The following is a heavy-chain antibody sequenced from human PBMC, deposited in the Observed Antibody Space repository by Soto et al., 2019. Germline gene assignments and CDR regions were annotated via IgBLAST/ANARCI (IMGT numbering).Heavy chain of an antibody. CDR3: ARHQGVGIWGSYRYTGSFDY. CDR2: IYNSGIT. D-gene: IGHD3-16*02. CDR1: GGSISSGDYS. V-gene: IGHV4-30-4*01. J-gene: IGHJ4*02. Sequence: KTSETLSLTCTVSGGSISSGDYSWSWVRQSPGKGLEWIGHIYNSGITYYNPSLKSRVVISVDTSKNQFSLRLNSVTAADTAVYYCARHQGVGIWGSYRYTGSFDYWGQGTLVTVSS.